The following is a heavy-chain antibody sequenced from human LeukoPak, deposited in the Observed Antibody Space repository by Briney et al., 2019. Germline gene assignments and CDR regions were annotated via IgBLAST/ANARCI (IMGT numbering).Heavy chain of an antibody. D-gene: IGHD3-22*01. CDR3: ARVKYYYDNSGYAFDI. V-gene: IGHV3-7*01. J-gene: IGHJ3*02. CDR2: IKQDGSEK. CDR1: GFTFSSYW. Sequence: PGGSLRLSCAASGFTFSSYWMSWVRQAPGKGLEWVANIKQDGSEKSYVDSVKGRFTISRDNAKNSLYLQMNSLRAEDTAVYYSARVKYYYDNSGYAFDIWGQGTMVTVSS.